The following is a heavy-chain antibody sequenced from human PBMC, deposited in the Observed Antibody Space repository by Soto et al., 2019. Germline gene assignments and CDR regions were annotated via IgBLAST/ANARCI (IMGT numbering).Heavy chain of an antibody. D-gene: IGHD3-3*01. CDR1: GFTFSSYA. J-gene: IGHJ4*02. Sequence: QVQLVESGGGVVQPGRSLRLSCAASGFTFSSYAMHWVRQSPGKGLEWVAVISYDGSNKYYADSVKGRFTISRDNSKNTLYLQMNSLRAEDTAVYYCARTNYDFWSGYYMGYWGQGTLVTVSS. CDR2: ISYDGSNK. V-gene: IGHV3-30-3*01. CDR3: ARTNYDFWSGYYMGY.